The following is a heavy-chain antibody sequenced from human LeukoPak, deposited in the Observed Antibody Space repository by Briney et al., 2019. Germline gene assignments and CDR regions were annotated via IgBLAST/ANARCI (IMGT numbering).Heavy chain of an antibody. Sequence: GGSLRLSCAASGFTFSNYAVHWVRQAPGKGLEWVAVISFDGNNKYYADSVKGRFTISRDNSKNTLYLQMNSLRPEDTAVYHCAREHKAAVGTNWFDPWGQGTLVTVSS. V-gene: IGHV3-30*04. CDR1: GFTFSNYA. D-gene: IGHD6-13*01. CDR3: AREHKAAVGTNWFDP. CDR2: ISFDGNNK. J-gene: IGHJ5*02.